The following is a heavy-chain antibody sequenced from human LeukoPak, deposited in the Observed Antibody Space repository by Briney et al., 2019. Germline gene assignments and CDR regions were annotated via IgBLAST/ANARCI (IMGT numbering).Heavy chain of an antibody. J-gene: IGHJ4*02. Sequence: SVKVSCKASGGTFSSYAISWVRQAPGQGLEWMGGIIPIFGTANYAQKFQGRVTITTDESTSTAYMELSRLRSEDQAVYYCARGGRGGERFDYWGQGTLVTVSS. CDR2: IIPIFGTA. CDR3: ARGGRGGERFDY. D-gene: IGHD3-16*01. V-gene: IGHV1-69*05. CDR1: GGTFSSYA.